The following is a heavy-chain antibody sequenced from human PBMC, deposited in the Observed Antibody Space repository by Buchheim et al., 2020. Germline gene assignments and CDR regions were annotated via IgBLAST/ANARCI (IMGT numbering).Heavy chain of an antibody. CDR2: FNEDGSNP. D-gene: IGHD2-15*01. CDR1: GFTFGRYW. V-gene: IGHV3-74*03. J-gene: IGHJ4*02. Sequence: EVQVVESGGGLVQPGGSLRLSCAASGFTFGRYWMHWVRQAPGGALVWVSRFNEDGSNPPSTDSVKGRFTIPRANPRTPLNRQMNSLTAEDTAVYYCSKDMSGAEDSWGQGTL. CDR3: SKDMSGAEDS.